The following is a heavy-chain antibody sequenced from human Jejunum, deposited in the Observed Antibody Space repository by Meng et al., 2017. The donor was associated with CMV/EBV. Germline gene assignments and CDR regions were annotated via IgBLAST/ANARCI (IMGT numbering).Heavy chain of an antibody. CDR3: GDPPAGY. CDR1: GASAIGTNR. J-gene: IGHJ4*02. V-gene: IGHV4-4*01. CDR2: LFHSGAT. Sequence: TLSLTCVVPGASAIGTNRGNCVRQPPGGGLEWIGELFHSGATNYNPYLKSRATLSIDNSKNQFSLKLTSATVADTAVYFCGDPPAGYWGQGVLVTVSS.